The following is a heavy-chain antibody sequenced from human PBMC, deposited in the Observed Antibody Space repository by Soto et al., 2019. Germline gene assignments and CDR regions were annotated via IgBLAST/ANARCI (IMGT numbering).Heavy chain of an antibody. CDR2: VYWDDDK. D-gene: IGHD2-2*01. V-gene: IGHV2-5*02. Sequence: QITLNESGPTLVKPTQTLTLTCTFSGFSLSTRDVGVGWIRQPPGEALEWLGVVYWDDDKTYSPHLKRRLTFTKDTSKTQVVLRMTKMDPVDTATYYCAHGRGGVASFWGQGTLVTVSS. J-gene: IGHJ4*02. CDR3: AHGRGGVASF. CDR1: GFSLSTRDVG.